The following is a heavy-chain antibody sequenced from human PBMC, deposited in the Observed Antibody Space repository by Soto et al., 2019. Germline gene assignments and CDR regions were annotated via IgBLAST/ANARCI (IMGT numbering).Heavy chain of an antibody. D-gene: IGHD2-2*01. V-gene: IGHV3-48*01. Sequence: EVQLVESGGGLVQPGGSLRLSCAASGFTFSTHSMNWVRQAPGKGLEWISYITSSDVTMYADSVKGRFTISRDNAKNSLYLQMNSLRGEYTAVYFCVGEVWFQLIYWGQGTLVTVSS. CDR1: GFTFSTHS. CDR3: VGEVWFQLIY. J-gene: IGHJ4*02. CDR2: ITSSDVTM.